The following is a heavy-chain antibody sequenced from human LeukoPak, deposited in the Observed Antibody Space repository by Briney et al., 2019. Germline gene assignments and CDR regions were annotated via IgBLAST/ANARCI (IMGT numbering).Heavy chain of an antibody. CDR2: IYYSGST. V-gene: IGHV4-59*01. Sequence: PSETLSLTCTVSGGSISSYYWSWIRQPPGKGLEWIGYIYYSGSTNYNPSLESRVTISVDTSKNQFSLKLSSVTAADTAVYYCARVPYDYVWGSYRLHYFDYWGQGTLVTVSS. CDR1: GGSISSYY. CDR3: ARVPYDYVWGSYRLHYFDY. D-gene: IGHD3-16*02. J-gene: IGHJ4*02.